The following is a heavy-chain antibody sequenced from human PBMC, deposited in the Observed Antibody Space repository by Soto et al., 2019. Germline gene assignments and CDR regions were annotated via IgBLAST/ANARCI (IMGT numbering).Heavy chain of an antibody. CDR2: IIPIFGTA. Sequence: SVKVSCKASGGTFSSYAISWVRQAPGQGLEWMGGIIPIFGTANYAQKFQGRVTITADKSTSTAYMELSSLRSEDTAAYYCARDKGAAGHYGMDVWGQGTTVTVSS. CDR1: GGTFSSYA. V-gene: IGHV1-69*06. CDR3: ARDKGAAGHYGMDV. J-gene: IGHJ6*02. D-gene: IGHD6-13*01.